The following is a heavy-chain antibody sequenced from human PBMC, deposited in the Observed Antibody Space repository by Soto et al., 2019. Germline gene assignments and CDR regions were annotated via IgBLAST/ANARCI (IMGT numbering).Heavy chain of an antibody. Sequence: GGSLRLSCAASGFTFSSYGMHWVRQAPGKGLEWVAVIWYDGSNKYYADSVKGRLTISRDNSKNTLYLQMNSLRAEDTAVYYCAKDLVRAAAGTRFFDYWGQGTLVTVSS. J-gene: IGHJ4*02. CDR3: AKDLVRAAAGTRFFDY. V-gene: IGHV3-33*06. CDR1: GFTFSSYG. D-gene: IGHD6-13*01. CDR2: IWYDGSNK.